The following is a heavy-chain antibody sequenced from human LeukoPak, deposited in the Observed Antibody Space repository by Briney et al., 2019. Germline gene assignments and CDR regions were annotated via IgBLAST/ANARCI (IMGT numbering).Heavy chain of an antibody. V-gene: IGHV3-30*18. CDR1: GFTFSSYG. D-gene: IGHD6-19*01. CDR2: ISYDGSNK. CDR3: AKDQSSGWSVDY. Sequence: GGSLRLSCAASGFTFSSYGMHWVRQAPGKGLEWVAVISYDGSNKYYADSVKGRFTISRDNSKNTLYLQMNSLRAEDTAVYYCAKDQSSGWSVDYWGQETLATVSS. J-gene: IGHJ4*02.